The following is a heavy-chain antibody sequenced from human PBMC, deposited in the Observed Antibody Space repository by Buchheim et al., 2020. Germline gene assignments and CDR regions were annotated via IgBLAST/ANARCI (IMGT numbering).Heavy chain of an antibody. V-gene: IGHV4-39*01. CDR1: GGSISSSSYY. D-gene: IGHD4-17*01. J-gene: IGHJ4*02. CDR3: ARHLNGDWGFDFDY. Sequence: QLQLQESGPGLVKPSETLSLTCTVSGGSISSSSYYRGWIRQPPGKGLEWIGSIYYSGSTYYNPSLKSRVTISVDTSKNQFSLKLSSVTAADTAVYYCARHLNGDWGFDFDYWGQGTL. CDR2: IYYSGST.